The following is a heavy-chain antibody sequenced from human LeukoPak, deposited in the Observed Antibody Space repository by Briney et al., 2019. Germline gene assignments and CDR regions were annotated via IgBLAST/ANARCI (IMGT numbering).Heavy chain of an antibody. V-gene: IGHV1-18*01. Sequence: ASVKVSCKASGYTFTIYGISWVRQAPGQGLEWMGWISAYNGNTNYAQKLQGRVTMTTDTSTSTAYMELRSLRSDDTAVYYCARSLSNPNGVPAAIFLPSIDYWGQGTLVTVSS. CDR3: ARSLSNPNGVPAAIFLPSIDY. J-gene: IGHJ4*02. CDR1: GYTFTIYG. D-gene: IGHD2-2*01. CDR2: ISAYNGNT.